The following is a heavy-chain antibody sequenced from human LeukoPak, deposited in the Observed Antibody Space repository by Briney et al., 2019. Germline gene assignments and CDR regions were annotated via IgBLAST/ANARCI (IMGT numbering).Heavy chain of an antibody. CDR2: IYPGDSDT. D-gene: IGHD2-2*01. J-gene: IGHJ3*02. CDR1: GYSFTSYW. CDR3: ARRYCSSSSCFGGDAFDI. Sequence: GESLQISCRVSGYSFTSYWIGWVRQMPGKGLEWMGIIYPGDSDTIYSPPFQGQVTISADKPISTANLQWSSLKASDTAMYYCARRYCSSSSCFGGDAFDIWGQGTMVTVSS. V-gene: IGHV5-51*01.